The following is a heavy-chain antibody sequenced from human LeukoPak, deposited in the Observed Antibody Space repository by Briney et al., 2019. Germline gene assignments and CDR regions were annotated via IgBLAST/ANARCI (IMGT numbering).Heavy chain of an antibody. Sequence: GGSLRLSCAASGFTFDNYAMHWVRQAPGKGLEWVSGISWNSGSIGYADSVKGRFTISRDNAKNSLYLQMNSLRAEDTAVYYCAKDPGSSWFQNWFDPWGQGTLVTVSS. D-gene: IGHD6-13*01. CDR2: ISWNSGSI. V-gene: IGHV3-9*01. CDR3: AKDPGSSWFQNWFDP. CDR1: GFTFDNYA. J-gene: IGHJ5*02.